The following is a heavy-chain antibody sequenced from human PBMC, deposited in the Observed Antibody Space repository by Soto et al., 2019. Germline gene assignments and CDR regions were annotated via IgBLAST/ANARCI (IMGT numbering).Heavy chain of an antibody. CDR3: ASHGGYYYDSSGYPTLPYYYYYYGMDV. V-gene: IGHV1-69*13. CDR1: GGTFSSYA. J-gene: IGHJ6*02. CDR2: IIPIFGTA. D-gene: IGHD3-22*01. Sequence: XVKVSCKASGGTFSSYAISWVRQAPGQGLEWMGGIIPIFGTANYAQKFQGRVTITADESTSTAYMELSSLRSEDTAVYYCASHGGYYYDSSGYPTLPYYYYYYGMDVRGQGTTVTVSS.